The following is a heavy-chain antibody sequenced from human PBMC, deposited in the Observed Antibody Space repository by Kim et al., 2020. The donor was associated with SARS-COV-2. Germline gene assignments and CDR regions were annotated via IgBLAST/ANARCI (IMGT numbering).Heavy chain of an antibody. Sequence: SETLSLTCTVSGGSISSSSYYWGWIRQPPGKGLEWIGSIYYSGSTYYNPSLKSRVTISVDTSKNQFSLKLSSVTAADTAVYYCARTGVDTAMGGGYYFDYWGQGTLVTVSS. V-gene: IGHV4-39*01. CDR2: IYYSGST. J-gene: IGHJ4*02. CDR3: ARTGVDTAMGGGYYFDY. D-gene: IGHD5-18*01. CDR1: GGSISSSSYY.